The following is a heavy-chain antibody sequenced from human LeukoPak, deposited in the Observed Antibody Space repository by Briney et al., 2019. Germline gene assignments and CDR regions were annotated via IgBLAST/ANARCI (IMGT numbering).Heavy chain of an antibody. D-gene: IGHD5-12*01. J-gene: IGHJ4*02. CDR2: IYYSGTT. V-gene: IGHV4-39*01. Sequence: PSETLSLTCSVSGGSITTSDYYWGWIRQPPGKGLEWIGSIYYSGTTYYNPSLKSRVTMSLDTSKNQFSLKVTSVTAADTAVYYCARGIVGYNYLSYYFDYWGQGTLVTVSS. CDR1: GGSITTSDYY. CDR3: ARGIVGYNYLSYYFDY.